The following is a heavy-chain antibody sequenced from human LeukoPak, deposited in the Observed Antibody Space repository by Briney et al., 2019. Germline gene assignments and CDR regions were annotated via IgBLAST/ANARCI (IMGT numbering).Heavy chain of an antibody. CDR3: AREGEMEWLSFDY. CDR1: GYTFTGYY. V-gene: IGHV1-2*02. CDR2: INPNSGGT. D-gene: IGHD3-3*01. J-gene: IGHJ4*02. Sequence: ASVKVSCKASGYTFTGYYMHWVRQAPGQGLEWMGWINPNSGGTNYAQKFQGRVTMTRDTSISTAYMGLSRLRSDDTAVYYCAREGEMEWLSFDYWGQGTLVTVSS.